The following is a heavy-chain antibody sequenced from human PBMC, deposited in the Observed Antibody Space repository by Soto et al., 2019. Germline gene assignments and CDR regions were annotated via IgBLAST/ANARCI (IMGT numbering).Heavy chain of an antibody. V-gene: IGHV3-23*01. Sequence: GGSLRLSCAASGFPFSKFAMNWVRLPPGKGMEWVSGISDSGHNVVYAESVRGRFTISRDNSKNILYLQMDRLTVDDSAVYFCAKQFVDVWGQGTTVTVSS. J-gene: IGHJ6*02. CDR2: ISDSGHNV. CDR1: GFPFSKFA. CDR3: AKQFVDV.